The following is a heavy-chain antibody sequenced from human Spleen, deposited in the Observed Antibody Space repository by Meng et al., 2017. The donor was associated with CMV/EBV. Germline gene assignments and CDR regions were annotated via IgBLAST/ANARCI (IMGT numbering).Heavy chain of an antibody. CDR2: VYHSGTT. CDR1: GYSISSGYY. J-gene: IGHJ3*02. Sequence: SETLSLTCTVSGYSISSGYYWGWIRQPPGKGLEWIGSVYHSGTTYYNPSLKSRVTISVDTSKNQFSLKVNSVTAADTAAYYCARDRSRGYSYGYAFDIWGQGTMVTVSS. D-gene: IGHD5-18*01. CDR3: ARDRSRGYSYGYAFDI. V-gene: IGHV4-38-2*02.